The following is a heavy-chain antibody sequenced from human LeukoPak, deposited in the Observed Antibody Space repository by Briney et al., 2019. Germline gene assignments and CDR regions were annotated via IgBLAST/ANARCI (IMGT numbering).Heavy chain of an antibody. J-gene: IGHJ4*02. CDR3: ARGEYFDWFDY. Sequence: SETLSLTCAVYGGSFSGYYWSWIRQPPGKGLEWIGEINHSGSTNYNPSLKSRVTISVDTSKNQFSLKLSSATAADTAVYYCARGEYFDWFDYWGQGTLVTVSS. CDR1: GGSFSGYY. D-gene: IGHD3-9*01. V-gene: IGHV4-34*01. CDR2: INHSGST.